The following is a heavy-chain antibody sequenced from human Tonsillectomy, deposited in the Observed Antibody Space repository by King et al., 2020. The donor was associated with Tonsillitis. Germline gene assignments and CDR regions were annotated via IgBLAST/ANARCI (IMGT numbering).Heavy chain of an antibody. J-gene: IGHJ4*02. D-gene: IGHD1-26*01. CDR2: ISGSGGNT. V-gene: IGHV3-23*04. CDR1: GFTFSSYA. CDR3: ANLADSSGSYYVVDY. Sequence: EVQLVESGGGSVQPGGSLSLSCAASGFTFSSYAMSWVRQAPGKGLEWVSAISGSGGNTYYEDSVEGRFTISRDNSKNTLYLQMNSLRAEDTAVYYCANLADSSGSYYVVDYWGQGTLVTVSS.